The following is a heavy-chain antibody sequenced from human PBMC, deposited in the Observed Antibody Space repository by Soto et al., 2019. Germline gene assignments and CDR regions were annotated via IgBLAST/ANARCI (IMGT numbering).Heavy chain of an antibody. D-gene: IGHD3-10*01. J-gene: IGHJ6*02. CDR1: GYVFTSSF. V-gene: IGHV1-46*01. CDR2: VNPSVGST. Sequence: QVQLLQSGAEVKKPGASVQVSCKASGYVFTSSFVHWVRQAPGQGLEWMGMVNPSVGSTAYAHKFQGRIALTRETVTGPVYMDLRMLTSPDTGIYYCARGVKRGIMPDNTEDYFGLGVWGQGTTVIVSS. CDR3: ARGVKRGIMPDNTEDYFGLGV.